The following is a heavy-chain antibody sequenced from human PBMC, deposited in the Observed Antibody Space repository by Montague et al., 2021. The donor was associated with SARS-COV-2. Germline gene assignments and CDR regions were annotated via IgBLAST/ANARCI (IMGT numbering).Heavy chain of an antibody. Sequence: LVKPTQTLTLTCTFSGFSLSTSEMCVSWIRQPPGKALEWLALIDWDDDKYYSTSLKTRLTISKDTSKNQVVLTMTNMDPVDTATYYCARIRDYDILTGSYSGFDYWGQGTLVTVSS. CDR3: ARIRDYDILTGSYSGFDY. CDR1: GFSLSTSEMC. J-gene: IGHJ4*02. CDR2: IDWDDDK. D-gene: IGHD3-9*01. V-gene: IGHV2-70*01.